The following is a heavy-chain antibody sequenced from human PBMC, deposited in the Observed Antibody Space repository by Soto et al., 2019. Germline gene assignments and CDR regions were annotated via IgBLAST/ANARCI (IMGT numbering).Heavy chain of an antibody. J-gene: IGHJ4*02. V-gene: IGHV3-21*01. CDR1: GFTFSSYS. Sequence: EVQLVESGGGLVKPGGSLRLSCAASGFTFSSYSMNWVRQASGKGLEWVSSISTSSSYIYYADSVKGRFTISRDNAKNSLYLQMNSLRAEDTAVYYCARGTYYYDSSVYYGYWGQGTLVTVSS. D-gene: IGHD3-22*01. CDR2: ISTSSSYI. CDR3: ARGTYYYDSSVYYGY.